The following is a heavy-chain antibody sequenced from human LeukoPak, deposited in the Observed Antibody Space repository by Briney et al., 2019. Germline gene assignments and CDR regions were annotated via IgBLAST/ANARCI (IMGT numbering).Heavy chain of an antibody. J-gene: IGHJ4*02. Sequence: ESSVKVSCKASGGTFSSYAISWVRQAPGQGLEWMGGIILIFGTANYAQKFQGRVTITADESTSTAYMELSSLRSEDTAVYYCTLRFLEWLPIMGNYDYWGQGTLVTVSS. D-gene: IGHD3-3*01. CDR1: GGTFSSYA. V-gene: IGHV1-69*13. CDR3: TLRFLEWLPIMGNYDY. CDR2: IILIFGTA.